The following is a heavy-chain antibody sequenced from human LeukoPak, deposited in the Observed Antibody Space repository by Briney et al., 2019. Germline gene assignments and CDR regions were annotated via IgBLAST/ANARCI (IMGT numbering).Heavy chain of an antibody. CDR3: ARVHCSGGSCYSSDY. CDR2: INPNSGGP. D-gene: IGHD2-15*01. Sequence: ASVKVSCKASGYTFTGYYMHWVRQAPGQGLEWMGWINPNSGGPNYAQKFQGRVTMTRDTSISTAYMELSRLRSDDTAVYYCARVHCSGGSCYSSDYWGQGTLVTVSS. CDR1: GYTFTGYY. V-gene: IGHV1-2*02. J-gene: IGHJ4*02.